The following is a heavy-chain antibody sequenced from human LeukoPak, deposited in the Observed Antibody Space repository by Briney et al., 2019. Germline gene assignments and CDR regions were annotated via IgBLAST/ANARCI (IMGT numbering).Heavy chain of an antibody. J-gene: IGHJ4*02. Sequence: GGSLRLSCAASGFTFSRDWMHWVRQAPGKGLVWLSRINTEGGSTNYADSVKGRFTISRDNAKNTLYLQLNSLRADDTAVYYCARGAAPDLYYFDYWAQGTLVTVPS. CDR2: INTEGGST. V-gene: IGHV3-74*01. CDR1: GFTFSRDW. CDR3: ARGAAPDLYYFDY. D-gene: IGHD6-13*01.